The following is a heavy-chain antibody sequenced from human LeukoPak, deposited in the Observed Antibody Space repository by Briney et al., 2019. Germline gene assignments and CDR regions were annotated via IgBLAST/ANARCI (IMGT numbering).Heavy chain of an antibody. V-gene: IGHV3-23*01. CDR3: AKDERANYYDTKGAFDI. CDR2: IGGSGGAT. J-gene: IGHJ3*02. D-gene: IGHD3-22*01. Sequence: GGSLRLSCAASGFTFSTYDMSWVRQAPGKGLEWVSGIGGSGGATDYADSVKGRFTISRDNSKNTLYLQMNSLRAEDTAVYYCAKDERANYYDTKGAFDIWGQGTMVTVSS. CDR1: GFTFSTYD.